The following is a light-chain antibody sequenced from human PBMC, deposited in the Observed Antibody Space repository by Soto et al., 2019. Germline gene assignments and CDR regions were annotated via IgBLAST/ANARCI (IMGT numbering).Light chain of an antibody. CDR2: GAS. CDR3: QQYSNWPLT. Sequence: MTQSPSTLSASVGARVPITCRASQTISTWLAWYQHRPGQAPRLLIYGASTRAPGIPARFSGSGSGAEFTLTISSLQSEDFAVYYCQQYSNWPLTFGGGTKVDIK. V-gene: IGKV3D-15*01. J-gene: IGKJ4*01. CDR1: QTISTW.